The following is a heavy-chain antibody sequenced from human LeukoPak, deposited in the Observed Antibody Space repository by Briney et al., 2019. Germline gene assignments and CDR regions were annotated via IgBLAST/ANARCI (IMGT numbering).Heavy chain of an antibody. CDR1: GPTFTAFY. CDR2: IHPNSGGT. CDR3: AKGNPGIAARTASLNAFDI. D-gene: IGHD6-6*01. V-gene: IGHV1-2*02. Sequence: ASVKVSCKASGPTFTAFYMHWVRQAPGQGLEWMGWIHPNSGGTAYARKFQGRVSMTRDTSISTAYLELTSLRAEDTAVYYCAKGNPGIAARTASLNAFDIWGQGTMVTVSS. J-gene: IGHJ3*02.